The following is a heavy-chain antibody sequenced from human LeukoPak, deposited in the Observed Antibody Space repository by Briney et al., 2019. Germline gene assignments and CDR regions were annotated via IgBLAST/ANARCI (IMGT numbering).Heavy chain of an antibody. V-gene: IGHV3-23*01. Sequence: GGSLRLSCAASGFTFSSYAMSWVRQAPGKGLEWVSAISGSGGSTYYADSVKGRFTISRDSSRNTLYLQMNTLRAEDTAVYYCARAVGSGQYALDYWGQGTLVTVSS. J-gene: IGHJ4*02. D-gene: IGHD3-3*01. CDR3: ARAVGSGQYALDY. CDR2: ISGSGGST. CDR1: GFTFSSYA.